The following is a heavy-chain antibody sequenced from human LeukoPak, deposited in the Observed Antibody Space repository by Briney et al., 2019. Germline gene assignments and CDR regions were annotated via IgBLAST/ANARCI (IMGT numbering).Heavy chain of an antibody. CDR2: ISYDGSNK. CDR3: ARGPLQYDYDSRGHYYFDS. V-gene: IGHV3-30-3*01. J-gene: IGHJ4*02. D-gene: IGHD3-22*01. CDR1: GFTFSSYA. Sequence: GGSLRLSCAASGFTFSSYAMHWVRQAPGKGLEWVAVISYDGSNKYYADSVKGRFTISRDNAKSSLYLQMNSLRAEDTAVYYCARGPLQYDYDSRGHYYFDSWGQGTLVTVSS.